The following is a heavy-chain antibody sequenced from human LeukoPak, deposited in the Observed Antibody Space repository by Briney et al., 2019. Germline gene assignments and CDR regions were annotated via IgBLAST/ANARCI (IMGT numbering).Heavy chain of an antibody. J-gene: IGHJ4*02. V-gene: IGHV1-18*01. CDR1: GYTFTSYG. CDR3: ARVAAADYFDY. D-gene: IGHD6-13*01. CDR2: INPYNGNT. Sequence: ASVKVSCKASGYTFTSYGISWVRQAPGQGLEWMGWINPYNGNTNYAQKLQGRVTMTTDTSTGTAYMELRSLRSDDTAVYYCARVAAADYFDYWGQGTLATVSS.